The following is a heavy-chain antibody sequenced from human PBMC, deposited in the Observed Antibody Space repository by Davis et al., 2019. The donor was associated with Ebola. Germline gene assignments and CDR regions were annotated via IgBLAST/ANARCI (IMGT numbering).Heavy chain of an antibody. CDR3: AKDAVGATNYYYYGMDV. Sequence: GESLKISCAASGFTFSSYWMSWVRQAPGKGLEWVSAISGSGGSTYYADSVKGRFTISRDNSKNTLYLQMNSLRAEDTAVYYCAKDAVGATNYYYYGMDVWGQGTTVTVSS. D-gene: IGHD1-26*01. J-gene: IGHJ6*02. V-gene: IGHV3-23*01. CDR1: GFTFSSYW. CDR2: ISGSGGST.